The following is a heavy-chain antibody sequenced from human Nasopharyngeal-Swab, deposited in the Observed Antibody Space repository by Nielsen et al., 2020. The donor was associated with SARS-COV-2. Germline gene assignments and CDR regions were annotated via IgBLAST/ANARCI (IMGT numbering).Heavy chain of an antibody. Sequence: GEPLKISCAASGFTFSSYGMHWVRQAPGKGLEWVAVIWYDGSNKYYADSVKGRFTISRDNSKNTLYLQMNSLRAEDTAVYYCARAETGYSYGYPFDYWGQGTLVTVSS. J-gene: IGHJ4*02. D-gene: IGHD5-18*01. V-gene: IGHV3-33*01. CDR2: IWYDGSNK. CDR1: GFTFSSYG. CDR3: ARAETGYSYGYPFDY.